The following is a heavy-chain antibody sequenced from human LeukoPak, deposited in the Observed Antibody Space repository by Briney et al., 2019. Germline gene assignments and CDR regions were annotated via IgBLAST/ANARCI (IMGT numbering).Heavy chain of an antibody. D-gene: IGHD1-14*01. Sequence: GGSLRLSCTASGFTFDDYGGSWVRQAPGKGLEWVSGINWNGGSTTYADSVKGRFTISRDNAKNSHYLQMNSLRAEDTALYYCARASNPDDYYYVLDVWGQGTTVTVSS. CDR2: INWNGGST. V-gene: IGHV3-20*04. J-gene: IGHJ6*02. CDR3: ARASNPDDYYYVLDV. CDR1: GFTFDDYG.